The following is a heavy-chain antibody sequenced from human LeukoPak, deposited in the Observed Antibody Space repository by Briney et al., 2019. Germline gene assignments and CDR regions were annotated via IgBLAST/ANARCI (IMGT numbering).Heavy chain of an antibody. CDR1: GGSISSYY. V-gene: IGHV4-59*01. CDR3: ARRAGYTGSWYEY. J-gene: IGHJ4*02. Sequence: TSETLSLTCTVSGGSISSYYWNWIRQPPGKGLEWIGYIYYSGSTNYNPSLKSRVTISVDTAKNQLSLKLSSVTAADTAVYYCARRAGYTGSWYEYWGQGTLVTVSS. CDR2: IYYSGST. D-gene: IGHD6-13*01.